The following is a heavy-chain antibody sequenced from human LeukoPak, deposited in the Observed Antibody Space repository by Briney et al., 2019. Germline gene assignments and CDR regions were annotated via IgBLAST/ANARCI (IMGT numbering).Heavy chain of an antibody. CDR2: TYYRSKWYN. CDR3: ARAEVPGGAVAGKKSDKFDY. V-gene: IGHV6-1*01. CDR1: GDSGSSNSAA. Sequence: SQTLSLTCAISGDSGSSNSAAWNWIRQSPSRGLEWLGRTYYRSKWYNDYAVSVKSRITINPDTSKNQFSLQLNSVTPEDTAVYYCARAEVPGGAVAGKKSDKFDYWGQGTLVTVSS. D-gene: IGHD6-19*01. J-gene: IGHJ4*02.